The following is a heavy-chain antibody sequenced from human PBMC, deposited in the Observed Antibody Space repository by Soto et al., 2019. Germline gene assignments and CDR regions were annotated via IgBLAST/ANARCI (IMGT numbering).Heavy chain of an antibody. CDR3: ARGTAVPPTYFDY. Sequence: GGSLRLSCAASGFTFSSYWMSWVRQAPGKGLEWVANIKQDGSEKYYVDSVKGRFTISRDNAKNSLYLQMNSLRAEDMAVYYCARGTAVPPTYFDYWGQGTLVTVSS. J-gene: IGHJ4*02. D-gene: IGHD6-25*01. CDR2: IKQDGSEK. CDR1: GFTFSSYW. V-gene: IGHV3-7*04.